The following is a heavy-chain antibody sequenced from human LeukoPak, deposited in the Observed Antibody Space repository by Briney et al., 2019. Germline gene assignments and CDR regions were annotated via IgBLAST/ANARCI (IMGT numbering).Heavy chain of an antibody. CDR3: ARDEDFSGSLDY. CDR1: GFTFSSYT. J-gene: IGHJ4*02. V-gene: IGHV3-21*01. D-gene: IGHD1-26*01. Sequence: GGSLRLSCAASGFTFSSYTMNWVRQAPGKGLEWVSSISSSSTYINYADSVKGRFTISRDNAKNSLYLQMNSLRAEDTAVYYCARDEDFSGSLDYWGQGTLVTVSS. CDR2: ISSSSTYI.